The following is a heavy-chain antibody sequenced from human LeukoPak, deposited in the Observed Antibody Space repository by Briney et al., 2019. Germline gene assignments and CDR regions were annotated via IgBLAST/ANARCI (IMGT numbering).Heavy chain of an antibody. V-gene: IGHV3-21*01. CDR1: GFTFSSYS. CDR3: ARDLRFLERLHDY. D-gene: IGHD3-3*01. J-gene: IGHJ4*02. Sequence: PGGSLRLSCAASGFTFSSYSMNWVRQAPGKGLEWVSSISSSSSYIYYADSVKGRFTTSRDNAKNSLYLQMNSLRAEDTAVYYCARDLRFLERLHDYWGQGTLVTVSS. CDR2: ISSSSSYI.